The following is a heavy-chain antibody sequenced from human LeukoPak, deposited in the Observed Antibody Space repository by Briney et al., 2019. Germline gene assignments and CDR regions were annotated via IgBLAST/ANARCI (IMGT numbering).Heavy chain of an antibody. V-gene: IGHV1-69*13. CDR2: IIPIFGTA. J-gene: IGHJ3*02. D-gene: IGHD1-26*01. Sequence: SVTVSCKASGGTFSSYAISWVRQAPGQGLEWMGGIIPIFGTANYAQKFQGRVTITADESTSTAYMELSSLRSEDTAVYYCVSDGWELSDAFDIWGQGTMVTVSS. CDR3: VSDGWELSDAFDI. CDR1: GGTFSSYA.